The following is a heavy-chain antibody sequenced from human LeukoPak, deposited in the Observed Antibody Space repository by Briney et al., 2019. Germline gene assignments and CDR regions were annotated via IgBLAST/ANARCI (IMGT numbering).Heavy chain of an antibody. J-gene: IGHJ4*02. CDR3: ARGLFSRSMLSRPRGSSLDY. CDR2: INHSGST. CDR1: GGSFSGYY. V-gene: IGHV4-34*01. D-gene: IGHD2-8*01. Sequence: PSETLSPTCAVYGGSFSGYYWSWIRQPPGKGLEWIGEINHSGSTNYNPSLKSRVTISVDTSKNQFSLKLSSVTAADTAVYYCARGLFSRSMLSRPRGSSLDYWGQGTLVTVSS.